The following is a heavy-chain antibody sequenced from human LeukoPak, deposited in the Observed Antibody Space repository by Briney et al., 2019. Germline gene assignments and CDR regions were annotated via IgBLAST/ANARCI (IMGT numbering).Heavy chain of an antibody. Sequence: SETLSLTCAVYGGSFSGYYWSWIRQPPGKGLEWIGYIYYSGSTYYNPSLKSRVTISVDTSKNQFSLKLSSVTAADTAVYYCASLTSWGQGTLVTVSS. V-gene: IGHV4-59*06. CDR1: GGSFSGYY. J-gene: IGHJ5*02. D-gene: IGHD2/OR15-2a*01. CDR3: ASLTS. CDR2: IYYSGST.